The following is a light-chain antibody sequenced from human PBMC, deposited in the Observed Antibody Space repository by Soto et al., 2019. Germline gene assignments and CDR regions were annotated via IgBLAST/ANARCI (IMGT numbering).Light chain of an antibody. CDR3: QQYGILPLFT. CDR1: QSVSSSY. V-gene: IGKV3-20*01. CDR2: GTS. J-gene: IGKJ3*01. Sequence: EIVLTQSPGTLSLSPGERATLSCRASQSVSSSYLAWYQPKPGQAPRLLIYGTSSRATGIPDRFSGSGSGTDFTLTISRLEPEDFAVYYCQQYGILPLFTFGPGTKVDIK.